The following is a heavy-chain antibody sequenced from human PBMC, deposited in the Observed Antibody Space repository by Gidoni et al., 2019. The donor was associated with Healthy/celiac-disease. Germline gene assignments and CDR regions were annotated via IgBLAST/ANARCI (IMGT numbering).Heavy chain of an antibody. CDR2: IYYSGST. CDR1: GGSISSYY. Sequence: QVQLQESGPGLVKPSETLSLTCTVSGGSISSYYWSWIRQPPGKGLEWIGYIYYSGSTNYNPSLKSRVTISVDTSKNQFSLKLSSVTAADTAVYYCARVSVTYYYDSSEKGMDVWGQGTTVTVSS. D-gene: IGHD3-22*01. V-gene: IGHV4-59*01. J-gene: IGHJ6*02. CDR3: ARVSVTYYYDSSEKGMDV.